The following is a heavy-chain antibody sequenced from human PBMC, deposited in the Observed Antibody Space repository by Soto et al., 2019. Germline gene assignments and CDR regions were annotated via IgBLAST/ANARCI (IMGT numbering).Heavy chain of an antibody. J-gene: IGHJ6*02. CDR1: GFTFSSYA. CDR3: ARDRAVAGYDYYYYGMDV. D-gene: IGHD6-19*01. CDR2: ISYDGGNK. V-gene: IGHV3-30-3*01. Sequence: QVQLVESGGGVVQPGRSLRLSCAASGFTFSSYAMHWVRQAPGKGLEWVAVISYDGGNKYYADSVKGRFTISRDNSKIPLDLQMNSPSAEDTAVYYCARDRAVAGYDYYYYGMDVCSHGTTVTVSS.